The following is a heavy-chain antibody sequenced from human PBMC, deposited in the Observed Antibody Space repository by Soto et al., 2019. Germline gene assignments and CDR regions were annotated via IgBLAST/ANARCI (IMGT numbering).Heavy chain of an antibody. D-gene: IGHD1-26*01. Sequence: ASVKVSCKASGGTFSSYAISWVRQAPGQGLEWMGGIIPIFGTANYAQKFQGRVTITADESTSTAYMELSSLRSEDTAVYYCARIAELSSPQNDYWGQGTLVTVSS. CDR2: IIPIFGTA. J-gene: IGHJ4*02. CDR3: ARIAELSSPQNDY. CDR1: GGTFSSYA. V-gene: IGHV1-69*13.